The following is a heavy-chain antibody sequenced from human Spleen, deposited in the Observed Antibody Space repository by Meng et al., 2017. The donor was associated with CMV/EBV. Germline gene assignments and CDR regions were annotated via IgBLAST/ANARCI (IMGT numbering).Heavy chain of an antibody. CDR2: IKQDGSEK. V-gene: IGHV3-7*01. CDR1: GFTFSSYA. Sequence: GGSLRLSCAASGFTFSSYAMSWVRQAPGKGLEWVANIKQDGSEKYYVDSVKGRFTISRDNAKNSLYLQMNSLRAEDTAVYYCARDGGDIVVVPAARSYYYYGMDVWGQGTTVTVSS. J-gene: IGHJ6*02. D-gene: IGHD2-2*01. CDR3: ARDGGDIVVVPAARSYYYYGMDV.